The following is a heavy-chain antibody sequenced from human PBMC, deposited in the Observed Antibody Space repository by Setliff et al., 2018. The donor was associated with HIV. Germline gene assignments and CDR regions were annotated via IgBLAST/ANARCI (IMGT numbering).Heavy chain of an antibody. V-gene: IGHV1-2*06. D-gene: IGHD6-19*01. CDR1: GYTFTDHY. CDR2: INTNSGGT. Sequence: ASVKVSCKASGYTFTDHYMHWVRQAPGQGLEWMGRINTNSGGTNYARKFQARVTMTRDTAISTAYMELSRLTSDDTAVYYCARDTENVFISGHRYFDYWGPGTLVTVSS. CDR3: ARDTENVFISGHRYFDY. J-gene: IGHJ4*02.